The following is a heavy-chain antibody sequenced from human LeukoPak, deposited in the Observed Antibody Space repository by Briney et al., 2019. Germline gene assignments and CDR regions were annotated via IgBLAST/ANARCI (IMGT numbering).Heavy chain of an antibody. V-gene: IGHV1-46*01. Sequence: ASVKVSCKASGYTFTSYYMHWVRQAPGQGLEWMGIINPSGGSTSYAQKFQGRVTMTRDTSTSTVYMELSSLRSEDTAVYYRARANAPITIFGVVIISGHFDYWGQGTLVTVSS. J-gene: IGHJ4*02. D-gene: IGHD3-3*01. CDR3: ARANAPITIFGVVIISGHFDY. CDR2: INPSGGST. CDR1: GYTFTSYY.